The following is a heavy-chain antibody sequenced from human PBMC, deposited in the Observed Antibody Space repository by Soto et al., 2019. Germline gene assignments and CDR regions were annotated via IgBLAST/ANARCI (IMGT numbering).Heavy chain of an antibody. Sequence: PSETLSLTCTVSGGSISSSSYYWGWIRQPPGKGLEWIGSIYYSGSTYYNPSLKSRVTISVDTSKNQFSLKLSSVTAADTAVYYCARRGYCSGGSCYPPMGGAFDICGQGTMVTVS. J-gene: IGHJ3*02. V-gene: IGHV4-39*01. CDR2: IYYSGST. D-gene: IGHD2-15*01. CDR1: GGSISSSSYY. CDR3: ARRGYCSGGSCYPPMGGAFDI.